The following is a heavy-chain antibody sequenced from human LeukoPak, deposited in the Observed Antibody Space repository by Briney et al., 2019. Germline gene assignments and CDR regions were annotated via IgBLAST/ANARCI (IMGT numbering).Heavy chain of an antibody. V-gene: IGHV3-48*02. CDR1: GFTFSSYS. J-gene: IGHJ3*02. CDR3: ARGPTTVTTRPFDI. Sequence: GGSLRLSCVASGFTFSSYSMNWVRQAPGKGLDWVSYISPSGSTIYYADSVKGRFTISRDNAKNSLYLQMNSLRDEDTAVYYCARGPTTVTTRPFDIWGQGTMVTVSS. CDR2: ISPSGSTI. D-gene: IGHD4-17*01.